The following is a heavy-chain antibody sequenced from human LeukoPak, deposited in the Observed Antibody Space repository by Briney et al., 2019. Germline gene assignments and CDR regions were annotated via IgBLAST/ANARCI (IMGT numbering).Heavy chain of an antibody. J-gene: IGHJ4*02. V-gene: IGHV3-23*01. CDR2: ISGSGSVT. D-gene: IGHD2-2*02. CDR1: GFTFSNYG. Sequence: GGSLRLSCAASGFTFSNYGMSWVRQAPGKGLEWVSTISGSGSVTYNAGSVKGRFTTSRDNSNNTLYLQMNSLRAEDTAVYYCAKTEAPAAIRAGSDYWGQGTLVTVSS. CDR3: AKTEAPAAIRAGSDY.